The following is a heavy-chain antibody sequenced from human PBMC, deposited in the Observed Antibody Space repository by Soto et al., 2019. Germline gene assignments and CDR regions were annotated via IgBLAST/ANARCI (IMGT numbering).Heavy chain of an antibody. CDR2: IYYTGRT. J-gene: IGHJ4*02. CDR1: GGSVNSGNYY. CDR3: AREYSNSPEAFDS. Sequence: PSETLSLTCTVSGGSVNSGNYYWSWIRQPPGRGLEWIGYIYYTGRTNYNPSLMSRVTISLDASRNQFSLKLSSVTAADTAVFYCAREYSNSPEAFDSWGQGTLVTVSS. D-gene: IGHD1-26*01. V-gene: IGHV4-61*01.